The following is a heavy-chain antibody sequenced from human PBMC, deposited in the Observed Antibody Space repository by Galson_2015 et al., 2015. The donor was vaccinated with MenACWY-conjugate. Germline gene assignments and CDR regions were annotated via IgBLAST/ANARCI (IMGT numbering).Heavy chain of an antibody. V-gene: IGHV4-39*01. Sequence: ATLSLTCTVSGGSISNHDLYCGWFRQPPGKGLEWIGNIHYSGGTYHNPSLKSRITTSVDTSKNQFSLNLASVTAADTAMYYCGRRRPRDIGGGFDIWGQGTLVTVSS. CDR1: GGSISNHDLY. CDR2: IHYSGGT. J-gene: IGHJ3*02. CDR3: GRRRPRDIGGGFDI. D-gene: IGHD2-15*01.